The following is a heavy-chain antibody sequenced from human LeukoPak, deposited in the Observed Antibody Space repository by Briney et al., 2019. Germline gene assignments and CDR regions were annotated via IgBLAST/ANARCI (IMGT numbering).Heavy chain of an antibody. D-gene: IGHD3-3*01. CDR2: IYTSGST. V-gene: IGHV4-4*07. CDR1: GGSISSYY. CDR3: ARDYAGSITIFGVVTPGVAFDI. J-gene: IGHJ3*02. Sequence: PSETLSLTCTVSGGSISSYYWSWIRQPAGKGLEWIGRIYTSGSTNYNPSLKSRVTMSVDTSKNQFSLKLSSVTAADTAVYYCARDYAGSITIFGVVTPGVAFDIWGQGTMVTVSS.